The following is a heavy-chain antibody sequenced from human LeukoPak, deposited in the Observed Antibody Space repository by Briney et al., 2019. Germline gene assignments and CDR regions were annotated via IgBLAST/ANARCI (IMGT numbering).Heavy chain of an antibody. D-gene: IGHD3-22*01. CDR1: GFTFSSYG. CDR2: IWYDGSNK. V-gene: IGHV3-33*01. J-gene: IGHJ6*02. Sequence: GRSLRLSCAASGFTFSSYGMHWVRQAPGKGLEWVAVIWYDGSNKYYADSVKGRFTISRDNSKNTLYLQMNSLRAEDTAVYYCARESMTPYYYDSSGYFYYYYYGMDGWGQGTTVTVSS. CDR3: ARESMTPYYYDSSGYFYYYYYGMDG.